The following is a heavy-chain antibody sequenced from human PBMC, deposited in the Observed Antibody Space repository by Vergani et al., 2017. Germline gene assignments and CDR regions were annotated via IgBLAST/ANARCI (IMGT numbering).Heavy chain of an antibody. V-gene: IGHV4-39*01. CDR1: GGSISSSSYY. J-gene: IGHJ4*02. D-gene: IGHD2-15*01. CDR2: IYYSGST. Sequence: QLQLQESGPGLVKPSETLSLTCPVSGGSISSSSYYWGWLRQPPGKGLEWIGSIYYSGSTYYNTSLKSRVTISVDTSKNQFSLKLSSVTAADTAVYYCARYCSVGSCFNYWGQGTLVTVSS. CDR3: ARYCSVGSCFNY.